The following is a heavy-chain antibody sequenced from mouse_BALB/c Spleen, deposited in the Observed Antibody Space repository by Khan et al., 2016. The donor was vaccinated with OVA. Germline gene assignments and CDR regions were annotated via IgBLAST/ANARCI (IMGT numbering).Heavy chain of an antibody. CDR1: GYSITSDYA. D-gene: IGHD1-1*01. CDR2: ISYSGNT. V-gene: IGHV3-2*02. CDR3: ARIYGGDCDY. J-gene: IGHJ2*01. Sequence: EVQLVESGPGLVKPSQSLSLTCTVMGYSITSDYAWNWIRQFPGNKLEWMGHISYSGNTKYNPSPKSRISITRDTSKNQFCLQLNSVTTEDTATDYCARIYGGDCDYWGQGTTLTVSS.